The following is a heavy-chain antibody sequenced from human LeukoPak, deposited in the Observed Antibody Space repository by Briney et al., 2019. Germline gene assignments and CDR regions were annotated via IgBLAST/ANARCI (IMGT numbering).Heavy chain of an antibody. Sequence: SETLSLTCAVYGGSFSGYYWSWIRQPPGKGLEWIGEINHSGSANYNPSLKSRVTISVDTSKNQFSLKLSSVTAADTAVYYCARVGADGSGFLFDYWGQGTLVTVSS. J-gene: IGHJ4*02. V-gene: IGHV4-34*01. CDR1: GGSFSGYY. D-gene: IGHD3-10*01. CDR2: INHSGSA. CDR3: ARVGADGSGFLFDY.